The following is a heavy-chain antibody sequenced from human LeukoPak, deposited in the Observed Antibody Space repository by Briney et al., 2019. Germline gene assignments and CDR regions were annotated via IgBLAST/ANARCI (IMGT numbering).Heavy chain of an antibody. D-gene: IGHD5-18*01. CDR1: GYRFITFG. J-gene: IGHJ2*01. V-gene: IGHV7-4-1*02. Sequence: ASVKVSCKTSGYRFITFGINWVRQAPGQGLEWMGWINTNTGNPTYAQGFTGRFVFSLDTSVSTAYLQINSLKAEDTAVYYCARVRSGWDTDLWGRGTLVTVSS. CDR2: INTNTGNP. CDR3: ARVRSGWDTDL.